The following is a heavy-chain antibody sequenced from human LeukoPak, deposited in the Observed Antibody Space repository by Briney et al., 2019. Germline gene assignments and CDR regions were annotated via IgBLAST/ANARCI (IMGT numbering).Heavy chain of an antibody. CDR3: ARVRGWYIDY. V-gene: IGHV3-48*03. CDR1: GFTFSSYE. CDR2: ISSSGSTI. Sequence: GGSLRLSCAASGFTFSSYEMNWVRQAPGKGVEWVSYISSSGSTIYYADSVKGRFTISRDNAKNSLYLQMNSLRAEDTAVYYCARVRGWYIDYWGQGTLVTVSS. D-gene: IGHD6-19*01. J-gene: IGHJ4*02.